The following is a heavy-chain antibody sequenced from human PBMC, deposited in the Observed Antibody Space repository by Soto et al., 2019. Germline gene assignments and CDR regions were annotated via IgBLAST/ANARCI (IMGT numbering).Heavy chain of an antibody. J-gene: IGHJ4*02. D-gene: IGHD3-10*01. CDR1: GFTFSTYP. V-gene: IGHV3-23*01. CDR2: ISGSGIST. Sequence: GGSLRLSCAASGFTFSTYPMNWVRQAPGKGLEWVSGISGSGISTYYADSVKGRFTISRDNSKNTVFLQMNSLRAEDTAVYYCAKKVNSGPGSQYFDYWGQGTLVTVSS. CDR3: AKKVNSGPGSQYFDY.